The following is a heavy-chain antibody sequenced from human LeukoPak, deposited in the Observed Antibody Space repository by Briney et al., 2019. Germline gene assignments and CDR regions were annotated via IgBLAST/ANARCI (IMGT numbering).Heavy chain of an antibody. CDR3: ARDQASTYYYDSSGCPDY. CDR1: GFTFSSYA. D-gene: IGHD3-22*01. CDR2: ISYDGSNK. J-gene: IGHJ4*02. V-gene: IGHV3-30-3*01. Sequence: GGSLRLSCAASGFTFSSYAMHWVRQAPGKGLEWVAVISYDGSNKYYADSVRGRFTISRDNSKNTLYLQMNSLRAEDTAVYYCARDQASTYYYDSSGCPDYWGQGTLVTVSS.